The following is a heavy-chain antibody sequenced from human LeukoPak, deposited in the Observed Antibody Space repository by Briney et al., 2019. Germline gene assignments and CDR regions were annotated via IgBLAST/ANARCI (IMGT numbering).Heavy chain of an antibody. V-gene: IGHV4-59*01. CDR2: IYYSGST. J-gene: IGHJ4*02. Sequence: PSETLSLTCTVSGGSISSYCWSWIRQPPGKGLEWIGYIYYSGSTNYNPSLKSRITISVDTSKNQFSLKLSSVTAADTAVYYCARVVYSYGPPVCYFDYWGQGTLVTASS. CDR3: ARVVYSYGPPVCYFDY. CDR1: GGSISSYC. D-gene: IGHD5-18*01.